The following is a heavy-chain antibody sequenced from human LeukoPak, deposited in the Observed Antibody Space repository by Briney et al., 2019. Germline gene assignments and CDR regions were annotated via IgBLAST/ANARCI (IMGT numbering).Heavy chain of an antibody. CDR1: GGSISSHY. V-gene: IGHV4-59*11. J-gene: IGHJ6*03. CDR3: ARTTYYYDSSGTKYNYYYMDV. D-gene: IGHD3-22*01. CDR2: IYYSGST. Sequence: PSETLSLTCTVSGGSISSHYWSWIRQPPGKGLEWIGYIYYSGSTNYNPSLKSRVTISVDTSKNQFSLKLSSVTAADTAVYYCARTTYYYDSSGTKYNYYYMDVWGKGTTVTVSS.